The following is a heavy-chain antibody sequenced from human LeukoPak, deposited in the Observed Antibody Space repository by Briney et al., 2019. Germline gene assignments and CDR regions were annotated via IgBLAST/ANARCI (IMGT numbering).Heavy chain of an antibody. CDR2: IYYSGSP. CDR1: GGSINSYY. Sequence: SETLSLTCTGSGGSINSYYWSWIRQPPGKGLEWVGYIYYSGSPTYNPSLKSRVAISIHTSKKHFSLKLSSVTAADTAVYYCARSIVVAGFVSDYYYYGMDVWGQGTTVTVSS. V-gene: IGHV4-59*08. D-gene: IGHD6-19*01. CDR3: ARSIVVAGFVSDYYYYGMDV. J-gene: IGHJ6*02.